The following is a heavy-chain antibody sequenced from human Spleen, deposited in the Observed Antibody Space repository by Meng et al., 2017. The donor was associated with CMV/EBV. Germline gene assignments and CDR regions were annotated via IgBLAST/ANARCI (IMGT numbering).Heavy chain of an antibody. Sequence: GGSLRLSCAASGFTFSDHYMDWVRQAPGKGLEWVGRTRNRANSYTTEYAASVKGRFTISRDDSKNPLFLQMNSLKTEDTAVYYCTRAGVGASYFDYWGQGTLVTVSS. V-gene: IGHV3-72*01. J-gene: IGHJ4*02. D-gene: IGHD1-26*01. CDR1: GFTFSDHY. CDR2: TRNRANSYTT. CDR3: TRAGVGASYFDY.